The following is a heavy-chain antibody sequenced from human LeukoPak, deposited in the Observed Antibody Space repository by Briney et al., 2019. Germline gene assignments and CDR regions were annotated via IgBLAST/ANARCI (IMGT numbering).Heavy chain of an antibody. Sequence: SETLSLTCTVSGGSISSYYWTWIRQPAGKGLEWIGRIYTSGTTNYNPSLKSRVTISVDRSKSQFSLKLNSVTAADTAVYYCARQGHKLTLVDYYGMDVWGQGTTVTVSS. V-gene: IGHV4-4*07. CDR3: ARQGHKLTLVDYYGMDV. J-gene: IGHJ6*02. CDR1: GGSISSYY. CDR2: IYTSGTT. D-gene: IGHD1-26*01.